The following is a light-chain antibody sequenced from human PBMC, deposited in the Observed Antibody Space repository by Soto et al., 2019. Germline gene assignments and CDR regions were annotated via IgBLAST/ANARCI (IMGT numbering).Light chain of an antibody. CDR1: QGISNY. J-gene: IGKJ1*01. CDR3: LRHDLYPWT. Sequence: DIQMTQSPSAMSASVGDRVTISCRASQGISNYLAWFRLKPGKVPKRLMYAASTLQSGVPSRFSGSGAGTEFTLTISSLQPEDFATYYCLRHDLYPWTFGQGTKVEIK. CDR2: AAS. V-gene: IGKV1-17*03.